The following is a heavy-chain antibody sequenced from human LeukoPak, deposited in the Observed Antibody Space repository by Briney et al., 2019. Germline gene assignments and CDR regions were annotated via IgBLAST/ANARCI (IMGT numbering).Heavy chain of an antibody. CDR3: ARDLVSVGY. CDR2: ISSSTSTI. J-gene: IGHJ4*02. V-gene: IGHV3-48*01. Sequence: PGGSLRLSCAASGFTFSSYSVNWVRQAPAKGLEWVSYISSSTSTIYYADSVKGRLTISRDNAKNSLYLQMNSLRAEDTAVYYCARDLVSVGYWGQGTLVTVSS. CDR1: GFTFSSYS. D-gene: IGHD3-10*01.